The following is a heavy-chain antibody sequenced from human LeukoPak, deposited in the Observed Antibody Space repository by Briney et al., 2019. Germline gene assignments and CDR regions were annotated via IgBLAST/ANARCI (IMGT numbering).Heavy chain of an antibody. V-gene: IGHV1-2*02. CDR1: GYTFTGYY. CDR3: ARERSTYYYDSSGYYYKGAFDI. CDR2: INPNSGGT. D-gene: IGHD3-22*01. Sequence: ASVKVSCKASGYTFTGYYMHWVRQAPGQGLEWMGWINPNSGGTNYAQKFQGRVTMTRDTSISTAYMELSRLRSDDTAVYYCARERSTYYYDSSGYYYKGAFDIWGQGTMVTVSS. J-gene: IGHJ3*02.